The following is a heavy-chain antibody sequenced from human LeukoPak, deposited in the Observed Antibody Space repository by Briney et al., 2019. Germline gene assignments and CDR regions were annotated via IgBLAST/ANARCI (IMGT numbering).Heavy chain of an antibody. CDR1: GFAFNTYG. J-gene: IGHJ4*02. Sequence: GGSLRLSCAASGFAFNTYGMSWVRQAPGKGLEWVSAISGSGGNTYYADSVKGRFTISRDNSKNTLYLQMDSLRAEDTALYYCAKDRTWGLDYWGQGTLVTVSS. CDR3: AKDRTWGLDY. CDR2: ISGSGGNT. V-gene: IGHV3-23*01. D-gene: IGHD7-27*01.